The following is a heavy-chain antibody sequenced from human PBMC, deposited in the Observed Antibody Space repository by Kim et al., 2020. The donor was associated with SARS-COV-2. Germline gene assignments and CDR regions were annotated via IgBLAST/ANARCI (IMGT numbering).Heavy chain of an antibody. Sequence: SETLSLTCAVYGGSFSGYYWSWIRQPPGKGLEWIGEINHSGSTNYNPSLKSRVTISVDTSKNQFSLKLSSVTAADTAVYYCARGDSGSYYNYYYYYGMDVWDQGTTVTVSS. CDR2: INHSGST. V-gene: IGHV4-34*01. D-gene: IGHD3-10*01. CDR1: GGSFSGYY. CDR3: ARGDSGSYYNYYYYYGMDV. J-gene: IGHJ6*02.